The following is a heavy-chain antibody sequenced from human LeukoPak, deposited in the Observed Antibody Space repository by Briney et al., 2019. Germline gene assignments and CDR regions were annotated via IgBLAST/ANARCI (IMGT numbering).Heavy chain of an antibody. CDR3: VRGDNQR. CDR1: EYTFTGYY. D-gene: IGHD2-21*02. CDR2: INPKNGGT. Sequence: ASVKVSCKASEYTFTGYYMHWMRQAPGQGLEWMGWINPKNGGTNYAQKFQGRVTMSRDTSIGTAYLDLSSLSSDDPAVDYCVRGDNQRWGQGTLVTVSS. J-gene: IGHJ4*02. V-gene: IGHV1-2*02.